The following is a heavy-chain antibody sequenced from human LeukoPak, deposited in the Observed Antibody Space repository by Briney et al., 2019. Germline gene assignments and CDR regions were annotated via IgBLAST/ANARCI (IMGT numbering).Heavy chain of an antibody. D-gene: IGHD3-10*01. V-gene: IGHV3-30-3*01. J-gene: IGHJ4*02. Sequence: PGRSLRLSCAASGFTFSSYAMHWVRQARGKGLEWVAVISYDGSNKYYADSVKGRFTISRDNSKNTLYLQMNSLRAEDTAVYYCARDHSMVRGVISYFDHWGQGTLVTVSS. CDR1: GFTFSSYA. CDR3: ARDHSMVRGVISYFDH. CDR2: ISYDGSNK.